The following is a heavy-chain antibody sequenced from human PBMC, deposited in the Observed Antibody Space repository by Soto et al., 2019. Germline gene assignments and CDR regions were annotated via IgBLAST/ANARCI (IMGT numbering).Heavy chain of an antibody. D-gene: IGHD6-19*01. Sequence: QVQLVQSGAEVKKPGASMKVSCKASGYTFTNYGISWVRQAPGQGLEWMGWINVYNGNTKYAQKLQGRVTMTTDTSTSTAYMELTSLRSDDTAVHFCARDAAVGLFDYWGQGTLVTVSS. J-gene: IGHJ4*02. V-gene: IGHV1-18*01. CDR2: INVYNGNT. CDR1: GYTFTNYG. CDR3: ARDAAVGLFDY.